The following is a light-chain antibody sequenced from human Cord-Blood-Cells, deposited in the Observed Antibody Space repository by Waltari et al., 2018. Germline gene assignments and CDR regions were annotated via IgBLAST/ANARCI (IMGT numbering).Light chain of an antibody. CDR1: QSVLYSSNNQNY. J-gene: IGKJ1*01. CDR2: WAS. CDR3: QQYYSTPT. V-gene: IGKV4-1*01. Sequence: DIVMPQSPDSLAVSLGERATINCKSRQSVLYSSNNQNYLAWYQQKPGQPPKLLIYWASTRESGVPDRFSGSGSGTDFTLTISSLQAEDVAVYYCQQYYSTPTFGQGTKVEIK.